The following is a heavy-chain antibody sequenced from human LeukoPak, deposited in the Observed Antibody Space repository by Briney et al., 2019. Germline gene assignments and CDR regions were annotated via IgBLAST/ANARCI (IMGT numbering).Heavy chain of an antibody. CDR2: LFYSGNT. CDR1: GGSISSYY. D-gene: IGHD5-12*01. V-gene: IGHV4-59*01. J-gene: IGHJ1*01. CDR3: GRVRTGNTGSPEYFED. Sequence: SETLSLTCSVSGGSISSYYWSWIRQPPGKGLEWIGYLFYSGNTNSNPSLKSRVTILADTSKNQFSLRLNSVTAADTAVYFCGRVRTGNTGSPEYFEDWGQGTIVTVSS.